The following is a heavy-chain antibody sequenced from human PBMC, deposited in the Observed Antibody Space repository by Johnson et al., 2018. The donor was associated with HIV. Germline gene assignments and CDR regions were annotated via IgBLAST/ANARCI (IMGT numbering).Heavy chain of an antibody. CDR2: ISGSGGST. Sequence: VQLVESGGGLVQPGGSLRLSCAASGLTFRNYGMHWVRQAPGKGLEWVSAISGSGGSTYYADSVKGRFTISRDNAKNSLYMQMNSLRAEDTALYYCARVVVVIAIGGTDAFDIWGQGTMVTVSS. J-gene: IGHJ3*02. D-gene: IGHD2-21*01. V-gene: IGHV3-23*04. CDR1: GLTFRNYG. CDR3: ARVVVVIAIGGTDAFDI.